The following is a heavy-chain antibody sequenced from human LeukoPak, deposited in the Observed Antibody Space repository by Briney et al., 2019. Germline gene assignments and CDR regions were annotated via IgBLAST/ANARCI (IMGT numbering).Heavy chain of an antibody. Sequence: GGSLRLSCAASGFTFSSYSMNWVRQAPGEGLECVSSISTSSNYIYYADSVKGRFTISRDNAKNSLYLQMNSLRAEDTAVYYCARDSSGWSNWFDPWGQGTLVTVSS. J-gene: IGHJ5*02. CDR2: ISTSSNYI. D-gene: IGHD6-19*01. CDR1: GFTFSSYS. CDR3: ARDSSGWSNWFDP. V-gene: IGHV3-21*01.